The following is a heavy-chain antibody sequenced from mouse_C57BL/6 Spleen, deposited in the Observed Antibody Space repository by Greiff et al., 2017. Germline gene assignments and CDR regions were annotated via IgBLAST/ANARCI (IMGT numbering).Heavy chain of an antibody. Sequence: EVNVVESGGGLVKPGGSLKLSCAASGFTFSSYAMSWVRQTPEKRLEWVATISDGGSYTYYPDNVKGRFTISRDNAKNNLYLQMSHLKSEDTAMYYCAREGLLRAMDYWGQGTSVTVSS. CDR3: AREGLLRAMDY. V-gene: IGHV5-4*01. CDR1: GFTFSSYA. D-gene: IGHD1-1*01. CDR2: ISDGGSYT. J-gene: IGHJ4*01.